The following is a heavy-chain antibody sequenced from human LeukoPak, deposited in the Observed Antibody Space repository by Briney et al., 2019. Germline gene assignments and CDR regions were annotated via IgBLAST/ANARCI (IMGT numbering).Heavy chain of an antibody. J-gene: IGHJ3*02. CDR3: ASRPEYYYDSSGYPPEDAFDI. CDR2: MNPNSGNT. Sequence: ASEKVSCKASGYTFTSYGINWVRQATGQRLEWMGWMNPNSGNTGYAQKFQGRDTMTRNTSKSTAYMELSSLRSEDTAVYYCASRPEYYYDSSGYPPEDAFDIWGQGTSVSVSS. CDR1: GYTFTSYG. D-gene: IGHD3-22*01. V-gene: IGHV1-8*01.